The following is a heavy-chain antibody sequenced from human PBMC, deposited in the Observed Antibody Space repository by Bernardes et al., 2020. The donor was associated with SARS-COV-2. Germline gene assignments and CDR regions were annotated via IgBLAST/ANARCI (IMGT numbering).Heavy chain of an antibody. CDR2: SSWNSGSI. CDR1: GFTFADFA. V-gene: IGHV3-9*01. Sequence: GGSLRLTCVASGFTFADFAMQRIRHSPGKGLVWVSGSSWNSGSIRYAASLKGRFTISRDNAKNSLYLQMNSLRPDDTALYYCAKDYETGELGIAVEGYCGHWGQGTLVTVSS. J-gene: IGHJ4*02. D-gene: IGHD6-19*01. CDR3: AKDYETGELGIAVEGYCGH.